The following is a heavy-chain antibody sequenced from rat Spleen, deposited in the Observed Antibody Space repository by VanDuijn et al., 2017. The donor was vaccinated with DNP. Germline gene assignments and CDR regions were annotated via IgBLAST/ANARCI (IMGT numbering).Heavy chain of an antibody. CDR1: GFTFSDYY. CDR2: ISYNGGTP. CDR3: ASRPPPTRGPFDY. V-gene: IGHV5-7*01. J-gene: IGHJ2*01. Sequence: EVKLVESGGGLVQPGRSLKLSCAASGFTFSDYYMAWVRQAPTKGLEWVATISYNGGTPYYRDSVKGRFTISRDNAQSTLYLQMDSLRSEDTATYFCASRPPPTRGPFDYWGQGVMVTVSS. D-gene: IGHD1-4*01.